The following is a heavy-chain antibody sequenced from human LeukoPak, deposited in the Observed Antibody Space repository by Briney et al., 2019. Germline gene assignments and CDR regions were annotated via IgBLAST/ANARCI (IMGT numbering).Heavy chain of an antibody. CDR2: IYTSGST. CDR3: ARVRNEDDSSGYYYSWFDP. J-gene: IGHJ5*02. CDR1: GGSISSYY. Sequence: SETLSLTCTVSGGSISSYYWSWIRQPAGKGLEWIGRIYTSGSTNYNPSLKSRVTMSVDTSKNQFSLKLSSVTAADTAVYYCARVRNEDDSSGYYYSWFDPWGQGTLVTVSS. V-gene: IGHV4-4*07. D-gene: IGHD3-22*01.